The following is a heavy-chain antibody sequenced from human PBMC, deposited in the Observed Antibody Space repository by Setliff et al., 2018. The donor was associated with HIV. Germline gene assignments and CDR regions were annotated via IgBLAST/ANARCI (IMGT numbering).Heavy chain of an antibody. J-gene: IGHJ4*02. CDR3: VRAPRLTMIRGVFDY. V-gene: IGHV1-69*16. Sequence: GASVKVSCKASGGTFNTYTITWVRQAPGQGLEWMGGIIPFTGTTNYAQKFRGRVTITTDESRSIVYVEVSSLRSEDTAVYYCVRAPRLTMIRGVFDYWGQGTLVTVSS. CDR1: GGTFNTYT. CDR2: IIPFTGTT. D-gene: IGHD3-10*01.